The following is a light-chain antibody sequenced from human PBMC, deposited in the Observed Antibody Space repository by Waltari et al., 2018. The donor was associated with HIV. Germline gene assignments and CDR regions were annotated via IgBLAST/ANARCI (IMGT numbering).Light chain of an antibody. CDR1: QSVRSSY. Sequence: EIVLTQSPGTLSLSPGERATLPCRASQSVRSSYLAWYQQKPGQAPRLLMYVASSRATGIPDRFSGSGSGTDFTLTISRLEPEDFAVYYCQQYGSSPLTFGGGTKVEIK. J-gene: IGKJ4*01. CDR3: QQYGSSPLT. CDR2: VAS. V-gene: IGKV3-20*01.